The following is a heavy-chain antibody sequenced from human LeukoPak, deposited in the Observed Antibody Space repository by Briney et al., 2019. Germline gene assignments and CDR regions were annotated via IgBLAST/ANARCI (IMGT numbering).Heavy chain of an antibody. D-gene: IGHD2-15*01. CDR3: ARAWNCSGGSCYSAAFDI. V-gene: IGHV1-2*04. CDR1: GYTFTGYY. CDR2: INPNSGGT. Sequence: ASVKVSCTASGYTFTGYYMHWVRQAPGQGLEWMGWINPNSGGTNYAQKFQGWVTMTRDTSISTAYMELSRLRSDDTAVYYCARAWNCSGGSCYSAAFDIWGQGTMVTVSS. J-gene: IGHJ3*02.